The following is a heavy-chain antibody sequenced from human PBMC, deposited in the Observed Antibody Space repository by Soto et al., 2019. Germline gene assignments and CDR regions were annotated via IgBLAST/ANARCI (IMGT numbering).Heavy chain of an antibody. Sequence: QVQLVQSGAEVKKPGSSVKVSCKASGGTFSSYAISWVRQAPGQGLEWRGGIIPIFGTANYAQKFQGRVTLTADEATSTAYTELGSQRSEDTAVYYCARPYYYDSSGQDDFDYWGQGTLVTVSS. V-gene: IGHV1-69*01. D-gene: IGHD3-22*01. J-gene: IGHJ4*02. CDR1: GGTFSSYA. CDR2: IIPIFGTA. CDR3: ARPYYYDSSGQDDFDY.